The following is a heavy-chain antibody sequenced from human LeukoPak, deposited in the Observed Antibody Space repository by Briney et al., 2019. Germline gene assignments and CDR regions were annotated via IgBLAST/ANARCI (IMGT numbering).Heavy chain of an antibody. V-gene: IGHV3-11*01. CDR1: GFTFSDYY. Sequence: KPGGSLRLSCAASGFTFSDYYMSWIRQAPGKGLVWVSYISRSGSTIYYADSVKGRFTISRDNAKNSLYLQMYSLCAEDSVVYCYRHDQNQLLSAYYFDLWPRGTLVSLST. J-gene: IGHJ4*02. CDR2: ISRSGSTI. CDR3: RHDQNQLLSAYYFDL. D-gene: IGHD2-2*01.